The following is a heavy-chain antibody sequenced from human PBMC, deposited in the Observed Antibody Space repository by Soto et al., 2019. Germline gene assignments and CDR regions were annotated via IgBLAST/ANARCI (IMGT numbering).Heavy chain of an antibody. CDR3: ARDQGSSSWYAFDI. V-gene: IGHV3-48*02. Sequence: GESLKISCAASGFTFSSYSMNWVRQAPGKGLEWVSYISSSSSTIYYADSVKGRFTISRDNAKNSLYLQMNSLRDEDTAVYYCARDQGSSSWYAFDIWGQGTMVTVSS. CDR1: GFTFSSYS. CDR2: ISSSSSTI. D-gene: IGHD6-13*01. J-gene: IGHJ3*02.